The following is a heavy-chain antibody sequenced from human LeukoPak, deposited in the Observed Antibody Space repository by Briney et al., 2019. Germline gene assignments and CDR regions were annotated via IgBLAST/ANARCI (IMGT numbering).Heavy chain of an antibody. CDR3: ARKYLIFGVVTHRGQFDP. CDR2: IYYSGST. CDR1: GGSISSGGYY. Sequence: PSETLSLTCTVSGGSISSGGYYWSWIRQHPGKGLEWIVYIYYSGSTYYNPSLKSRFTISVDTSKNQFSLKLSSVTAADTAVYYCARKYLIFGVVTHRGQFDPWGQGTLVTVSS. D-gene: IGHD3-3*01. V-gene: IGHV4-31*03. J-gene: IGHJ5*02.